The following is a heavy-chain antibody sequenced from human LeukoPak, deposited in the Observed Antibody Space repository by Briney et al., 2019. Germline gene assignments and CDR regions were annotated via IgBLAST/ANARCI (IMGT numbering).Heavy chain of an antibody. J-gene: IGHJ3*02. CDR3: ARTRDDGAFDI. CDR1: GGSISSYY. D-gene: IGHD3-3*01. Sequence: SETLSPTCTVSGGSISSYYWSWIRQPPGKGLEWIGYMYNSGRTTNYNPSLKSRVTISVDRSKNQFSLKLSSVTAADTAVYYCARTRDDGAFDIWGHGTRVTVSS. V-gene: IGHV4-59*08. CDR2: MYNSGRTT.